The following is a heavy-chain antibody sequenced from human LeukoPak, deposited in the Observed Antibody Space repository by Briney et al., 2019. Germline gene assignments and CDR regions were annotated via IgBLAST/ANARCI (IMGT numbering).Heavy chain of an antibody. Sequence: PGGTLRLSCAASGFTFSSYAMSWVRQAPGKGLEWVSAISGSGGSTYYADSVKGRFTISRDNSKNTLYLQMNSLRAEDTAVYYCTKGGGVHSHSDWGQGTLVTVSS. J-gene: IGHJ4*02. CDR1: GFTFSSYA. V-gene: IGHV3-23*01. D-gene: IGHD3-10*01. CDR3: TKGGGVHSHSD. CDR2: ISGSGGST.